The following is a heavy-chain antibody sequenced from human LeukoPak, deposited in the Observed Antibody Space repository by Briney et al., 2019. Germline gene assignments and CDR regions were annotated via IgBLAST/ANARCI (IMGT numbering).Heavy chain of an antibody. D-gene: IGHD6-19*01. CDR1: GYTFTSYG. CDR2: ISAYNGNT. V-gene: IGHV1-18*01. CDR3: AREGAVAGFDY. J-gene: IGHJ4*02. Sequence: ASVKVSCKASGYTFTSYGISWVRQAPGQGLEWMGWISAYNGNTNYAQKFQGRVTMTRDTSISTAYMELSRLRSDDTAVYYCAREGAVAGFDYWGQGTLVTVSS.